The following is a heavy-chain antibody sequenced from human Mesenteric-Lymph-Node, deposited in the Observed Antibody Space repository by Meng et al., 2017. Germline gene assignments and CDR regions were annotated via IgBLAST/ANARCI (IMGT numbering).Heavy chain of an antibody. D-gene: IGHD3-10*02. Sequence: QVQLHQSGPGLVKPPPTLSHTRALSGDSVSSNSAAWNWIRQSPSRGLEWLGRTYYRSKYYNDYALSVKSRITINPDTSKNQFSLQLNSVTPEDTAIYYCARDWGDVRGGFDFWGQGTLVTVAS. V-gene: IGHV6-1*01. CDR3: ARDWGDVRGGFDF. CDR1: GDSVSSNSAA. J-gene: IGHJ4*02. CDR2: TYYRSKYYN.